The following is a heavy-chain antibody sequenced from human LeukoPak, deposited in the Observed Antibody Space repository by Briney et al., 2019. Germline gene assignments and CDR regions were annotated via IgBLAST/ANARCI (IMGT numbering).Heavy chain of an antibody. CDR1: GGTFSSYA. D-gene: IGHD3-22*01. Sequence: GASVKVSCKASGGTFSSYAISWVRQAPGQGLEWMGRIIPIFGIANYAQKFQGRVTITADKSTSTAYMELSSLRSEDTAVYYCARASYYYDSSGYYLDYWGQGTPVTVSS. J-gene: IGHJ4*02. CDR2: IIPIFGIA. CDR3: ARASYYYDSSGYYLDY. V-gene: IGHV1-69*04.